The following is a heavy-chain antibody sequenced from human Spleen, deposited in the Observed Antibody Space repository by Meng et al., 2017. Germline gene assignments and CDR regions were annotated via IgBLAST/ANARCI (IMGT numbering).Heavy chain of an antibody. CDR3: ARVDTVEFDY. V-gene: IGHV7-4-1*02. Sequence: QGQVVQYWSELQKPGALVKVSCKASGYTFTRYAMNWVRQAPGQGLEWMGWINTNTGNPTYAQGFTGRFVFSLDTSVSTAYLQISSLKAEDTAVYYCARVDTVEFDYWGQGTLVTVSS. D-gene: IGHD1-1*01. CDR2: INTNTGNP. J-gene: IGHJ4*02. CDR1: GYTFTRYA.